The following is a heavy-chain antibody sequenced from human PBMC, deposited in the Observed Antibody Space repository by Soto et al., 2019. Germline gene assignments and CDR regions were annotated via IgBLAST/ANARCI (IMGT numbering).Heavy chain of an antibody. CDR3: ARGDIVVVPHATANWFGSGEEHYYYGLDV. CDR1: GYTFTGYY. J-gene: IGHJ6*01. CDR2: INPNSGGT. D-gene: IGHD2-2*01. V-gene: IGHV1-2*02. Sequence: SVKVCCEASGYTFTGYYMHWVRQAPGQGLEWMGWINPNSGGTNYAQKFQGRVTMTRDTSISTAYMELSRLRSDDTAVYYCARGDIVVVPHATANWFGSGEEHYYYGLDV.